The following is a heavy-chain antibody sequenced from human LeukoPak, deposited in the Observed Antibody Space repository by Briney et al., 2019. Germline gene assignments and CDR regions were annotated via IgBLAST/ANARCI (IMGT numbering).Heavy chain of an antibody. CDR2: ISAYNGNT. V-gene: IGHV1-18*01. CDR3: ARDPSQGDTAMVSTS. Sequence: ASVKVSCKASGYTFTSYGISWVRQAPGQGLEWMGWISAYNGNTNYAQKLQGRVTMTTDTSTSTAYMELRSLRSDDTAVYYCARDPSQGDTAMVSTSWGQGTLVTVSS. CDR1: GYTFTSYG. D-gene: IGHD5-18*01. J-gene: IGHJ4*02.